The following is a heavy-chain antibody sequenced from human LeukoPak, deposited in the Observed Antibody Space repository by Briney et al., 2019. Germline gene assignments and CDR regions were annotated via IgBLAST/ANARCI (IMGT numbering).Heavy chain of an antibody. CDR3: ARLGSQGGVAALDY. CDR1: GFTFSSYW. CDR2: INSDGSST. J-gene: IGHJ4*02. D-gene: IGHD6-25*01. Sequence: GGSLRLSCEASGFTFSSYWMHWVRQAPGKGLVWVSRINSDGSSTSHADSVKGRFTISRDNAKSTLYLQTNSLRAEDTAVYYCARLGSQGGVAALDYWGQGTLVTVSS. V-gene: IGHV3-74*01.